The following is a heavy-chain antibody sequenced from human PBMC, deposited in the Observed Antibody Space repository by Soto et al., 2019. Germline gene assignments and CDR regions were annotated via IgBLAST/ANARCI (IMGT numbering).Heavy chain of an antibody. CDR3: ASWLAGDKVDQ. D-gene: IGHD6-19*01. V-gene: IGHV4-30-4*01. CDR1: VGSISDGAYY. CDR2: IYDSGNT. Sequence: QVQLQESGPGLVKHSQTLSLTYTFSVGSISDGAYYWSWLRQPPGKGLEWIGHIYDSGNTYNNPSLKSRLTISVDTSKNHLSLNLSAVTAADTAVYYCASWLAGDKVDQWGQGTLVTVSS. J-gene: IGHJ4*02.